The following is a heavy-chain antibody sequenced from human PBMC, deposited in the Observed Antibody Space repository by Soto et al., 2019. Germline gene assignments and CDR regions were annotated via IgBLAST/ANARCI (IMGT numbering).Heavy chain of an antibody. CDR3: ARISSSGYYFDY. CDR2: IYYSGST. Sequence: SETLSLTCTVSGGSISSYYWSWIRQPPGKGLEWIGYIYYSGSTNYNPSLKSRVTISVDTSKNQFSLKLSSVTAADTAVYYCARISSSGYYFDYWGQGTLVTVSS. CDR1: GGSISSYY. J-gene: IGHJ4*02. V-gene: IGHV4-59*01. D-gene: IGHD3-10*01.